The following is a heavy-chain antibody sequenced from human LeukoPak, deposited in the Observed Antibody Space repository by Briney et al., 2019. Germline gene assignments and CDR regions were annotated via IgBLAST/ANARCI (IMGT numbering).Heavy chain of an antibody. J-gene: IGHJ4*02. CDR3: ASRYCSSTSCSAGYFDY. D-gene: IGHD2-2*01. CDR2: ISAYNGNT. V-gene: IGHV1-18*04. CDR1: GYTFTSYG. Sequence: ASVKVSCKASGYTFTSYGISWVRQAPGQGLEWMGWISAYNGNTNYAQKLQGRVTMTTDTSTSTAYMELRSLRSEDTAVYYCASRYCSSTSCSAGYFDYWGQGTLVTVSS.